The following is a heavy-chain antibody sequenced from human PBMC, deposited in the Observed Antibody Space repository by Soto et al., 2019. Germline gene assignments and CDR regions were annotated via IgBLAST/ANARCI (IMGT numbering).Heavy chain of an antibody. Sequence: PGESLKISCKGSGYSFTSNWIGWVRQMPGRGLEWMGITYPGDSDTRYSPSFQGQVTISADRSISTASLQWSSLKASDTAIYYCARLGIAVAGTTNSYYFGVDVWGQGTTVTVSS. J-gene: IGHJ6*02. D-gene: IGHD6-19*01. CDR1: GYSFTSNW. CDR3: ARLGIAVAGTTNSYYFGVDV. CDR2: TYPGDSDT. V-gene: IGHV5-51*01.